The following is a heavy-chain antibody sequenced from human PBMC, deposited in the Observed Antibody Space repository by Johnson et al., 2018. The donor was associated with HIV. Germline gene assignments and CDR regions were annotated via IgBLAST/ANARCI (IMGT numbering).Heavy chain of an antibody. CDR3: AKTGGGAALDS. CDR2: ISYDGSNK. Sequence: VQLVESGGGVVQPGRSLRLSCAASGFTFSSYAMHWVRQAPGKGLEWVAVISYDGSNKYYADSVKGRFTISRDNSKNTLYLQMNSLRVDDTAVYYCAKTGGGAALDSWGQGTMVNVSS. D-gene: IGHD3-16*01. V-gene: IGHV3-30-3*02. J-gene: IGHJ3*02. CDR1: GFTFSSYA.